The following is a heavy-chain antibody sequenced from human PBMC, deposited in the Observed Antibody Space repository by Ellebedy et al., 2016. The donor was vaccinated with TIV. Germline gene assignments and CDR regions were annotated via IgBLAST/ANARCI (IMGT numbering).Heavy chain of an antibody. J-gene: IGHJ4*02. D-gene: IGHD3-3*01. CDR3: FGMAV. CDR1: GGSFSGYY. V-gene: IGHV4-34*03. CDR2: ITHSGST. Sequence: MPSETLSLTCAVYGGSFSGYYWSWIRQPPGKGLEWIGEITHSGSTNYNPSLKSRVTISVDTSKNQFSLKLSSVTAADTAVYYCFGMAVWGQGTLVTVSS.